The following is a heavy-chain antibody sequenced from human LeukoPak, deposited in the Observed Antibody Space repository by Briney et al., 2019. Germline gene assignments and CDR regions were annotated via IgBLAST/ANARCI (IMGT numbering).Heavy chain of an antibody. D-gene: IGHD3-3*01. J-gene: IGHJ5*02. V-gene: IGHV4-28*05. CDR1: GYSISSSNW. Sequence: SETLSLTCTVSGYSISSSNWWGWIRQPPGKGLEWIGYIYYSGSIYYNPSLKSRVTMSVDTSKNQFSLKLSSVTAADTAVYYCARSNYDFWSGSNNWFDPWGQGTLVTASS. CDR3: ARSNYDFWSGSNNWFDP. CDR2: IYYSGSI.